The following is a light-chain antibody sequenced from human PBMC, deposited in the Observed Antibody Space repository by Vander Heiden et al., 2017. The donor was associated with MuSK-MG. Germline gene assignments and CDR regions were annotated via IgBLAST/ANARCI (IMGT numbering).Light chain of an antibody. J-gene: IGKJ2*01. V-gene: IGKV1-39*01. CDR1: QRISSY. Sequence: DIQMTQSLSSLSASVGDRLTITCRASQRISSYLNWYQQKQGKAPKLLIYTASSFQSWVPSRCSGSGYGRDFTLTISSRQPEDFATYYCQQSYSSPPHTFGQGTKVEIK. CDR2: TAS. CDR3: QQSYSSPPHT.